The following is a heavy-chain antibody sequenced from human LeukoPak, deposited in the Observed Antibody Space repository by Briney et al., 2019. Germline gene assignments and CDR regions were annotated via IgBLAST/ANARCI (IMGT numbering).Heavy chain of an antibody. J-gene: IGHJ3*02. V-gene: IGHV3-30*04. CDR2: ISYDGSNK. Sequence: GGSLRLSCAASGFTFSSYAMHWVRQAPGKGLEWVAVISYDGSNKYYADSVKGRFTISRDNSKNTLYPQMNSLRAEDTAVYYCARVESWEHSGSSQDAFDIWGQGTMVTVSS. D-gene: IGHD1-26*01. CDR1: GFTFSSYA. CDR3: ARVESWEHSGSSQDAFDI.